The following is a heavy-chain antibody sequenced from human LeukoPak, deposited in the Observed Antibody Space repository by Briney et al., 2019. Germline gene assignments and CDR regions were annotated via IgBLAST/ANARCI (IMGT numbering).Heavy chain of an antibody. CDR1: GFTFSSYA. CDR3: AGGTGWLTDY. J-gene: IGHJ4*02. CDR2: ISGSGGST. V-gene: IGHV3-23*01. D-gene: IGHD3-22*01. Sequence: GGSLRLSCAASGFTFSSYAMSWVRQAPGKGLEWVSAISGSGGSTYYADSVKGRFTISRDNARNSLYLQMNSLRAEDTAVYYCAGGTGWLTDYWGQGTLVTVSS.